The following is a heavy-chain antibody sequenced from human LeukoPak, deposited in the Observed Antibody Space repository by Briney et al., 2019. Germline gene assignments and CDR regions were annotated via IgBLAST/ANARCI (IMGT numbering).Heavy chain of an antibody. Sequence: GGSLRLSCAASGFTFSSYSMNWVRQAPGKGLEWVSYISSASNTIYYADSVKGRFTVSRDNAKNSLYLQMNSLRAEDTAMYYCARDGWFGDYNWFDPWGQGTLVTVSS. D-gene: IGHD3-10*01. CDR1: GFTFSSYS. J-gene: IGHJ5*02. CDR3: ARDGWFGDYNWFDP. CDR2: ISSASNTI. V-gene: IGHV3-48*01.